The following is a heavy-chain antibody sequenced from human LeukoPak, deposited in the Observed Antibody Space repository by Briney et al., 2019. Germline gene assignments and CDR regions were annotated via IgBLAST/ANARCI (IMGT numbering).Heavy chain of an antibody. Sequence: GGSLRLSCTTSGFTYSDYYMSWIRQAPGKGLEWVSYISSSSVYTDYAGSVKGRFTISRDNGKNSLFLQMNSLRAEDTAVYYCAREGGYSYGLIDYWGQGTLVTVSS. D-gene: IGHD5-18*01. CDR1: GFTYSDYY. CDR3: AREGGYSYGLIDY. CDR2: ISSSSVYT. V-gene: IGHV3-11*06. J-gene: IGHJ4*02.